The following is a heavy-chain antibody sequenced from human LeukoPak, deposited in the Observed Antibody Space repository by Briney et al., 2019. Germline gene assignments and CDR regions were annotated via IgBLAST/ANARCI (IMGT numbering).Heavy chain of an antibody. V-gene: IGHV4-61*02. CDR1: GGSISSGSYY. CDR3: ARYCGGDCYLYYFDY. Sequence: SETLSLTCTVSGGSISSGSYYWSWIRQPAGKGLEWIGRIYTSGSTNYNPSLKSRVTISVDTSKNQFSLKLSSVTAADTAVYYCARYCGGDCYLYYFDYWGQGTLVTVSS. J-gene: IGHJ4*02. CDR2: IYTSGST. D-gene: IGHD2-21*02.